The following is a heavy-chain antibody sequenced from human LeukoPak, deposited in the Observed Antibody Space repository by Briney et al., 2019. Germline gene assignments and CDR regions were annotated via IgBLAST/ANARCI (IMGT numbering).Heavy chain of an antibody. CDR1: GYTFTSYD. D-gene: IGHD1-26*01. CDR3: ARGGRAHYYYYGMDV. J-gene: IGHJ6*02. Sequence: ASVTVSCKASGYTFTSYDINWVRQATGQGLEWMGWMNPNSGNTGYAQKFQGRVTMTRNTSISTAYMELSSLRSEDTAVYYCARGGRAHYYYYGMDVWGQGTTVTVSS. CDR2: MNPNSGNT. V-gene: IGHV1-8*01.